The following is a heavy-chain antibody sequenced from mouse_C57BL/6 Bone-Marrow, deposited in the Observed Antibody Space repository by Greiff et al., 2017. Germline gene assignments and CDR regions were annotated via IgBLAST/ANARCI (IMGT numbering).Heavy chain of an antibody. CDR1: GYTFTSYG. CDR2: IYPRSGNT. Sequence: QVQLQQSGAELARPGASVKLSCKASGYTFTSYGISWVKQRTGQGLEWIGEIYPRSGNTYYNEKFKGKATLTADKSSSTVYMELRSLTSEDSAVYFCARGGYYSNLGYAMDYWGQGTSVTVSS. D-gene: IGHD2-5*01. CDR3: ARGGYYSNLGYAMDY. J-gene: IGHJ4*01. V-gene: IGHV1-81*01.